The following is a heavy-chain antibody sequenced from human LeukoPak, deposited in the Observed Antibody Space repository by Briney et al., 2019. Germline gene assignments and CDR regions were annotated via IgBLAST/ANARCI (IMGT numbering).Heavy chain of an antibody. V-gene: IGHV3-23*01. CDR2: IRGSGGST. Sequence: PGGSLRLSCAASGFTFSSYAMSWVRQAPGKGLEWVSAIRGSGGSTYYADSVKGRFTISRDSYKNTLYLQMNSLRAEDTAVYYCAKDGYSYGTGDYMDVWGKGTTVTVSS. D-gene: IGHD5-18*01. CDR1: GFTFSSYA. CDR3: AKDGYSYGTGDYMDV. J-gene: IGHJ6*03.